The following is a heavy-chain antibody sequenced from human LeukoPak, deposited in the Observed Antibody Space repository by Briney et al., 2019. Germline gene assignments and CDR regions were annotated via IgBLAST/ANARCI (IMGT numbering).Heavy chain of an antibody. CDR1: GYTFTSYG. V-gene: IGHV1-18*01. Sequence: ASVKVSCKASGYTFTSYGISWVRQAPGQGLEWMGWISAYNGNTNFEQKLQGRVTMTTDTPTSTAYMELRSLRSDDTAVYYCARDRPQIVATETRDFDFWGQGNLVPVSS. D-gene: IGHD5-12*01. J-gene: IGHJ4*02. CDR2: ISAYNGNT. CDR3: ARDRPQIVATETRDFDF.